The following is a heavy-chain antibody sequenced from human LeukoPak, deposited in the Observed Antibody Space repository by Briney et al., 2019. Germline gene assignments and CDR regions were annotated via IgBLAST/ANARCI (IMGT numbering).Heavy chain of an antibody. J-gene: IGHJ4*02. V-gene: IGHV4-59*12. D-gene: IGHD3-22*01. CDR2: IYYSGST. Sequence: SETLSLTFTVSGGSISSSFWSWIRQPPGKGLEWIGYIYYSGSTNYNPSLKSRVTISVDTSKNQFSLKLSSVTAADTAVYYCARAPSRYYYDSSGYFDYWGQGTLVTVSS. CDR3: ARAPSRYYYDSSGYFDY. CDR1: GGSISSSF.